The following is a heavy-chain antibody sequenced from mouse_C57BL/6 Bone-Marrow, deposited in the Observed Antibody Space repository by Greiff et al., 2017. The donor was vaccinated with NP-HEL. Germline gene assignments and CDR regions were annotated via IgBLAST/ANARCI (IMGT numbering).Heavy chain of an antibody. D-gene: IGHD1-1*01. J-gene: IGHJ1*03. CDR1: GYSITSGYY. V-gene: IGHV3-6*01. CDR3: ARDGSSSSYGYFDV. CDR2: ISYDGSN. Sequence: EVQLQESGPGLVKPSQSLSLTCSVTGYSITSGYYWNWIRQFPGNKLEWMGYISYDGSNNYNPSLKNRISITRDTSKNQFFLKLNSVTTEDTATYYCARDGSSSSYGYFDVWGTGTTVTVSS.